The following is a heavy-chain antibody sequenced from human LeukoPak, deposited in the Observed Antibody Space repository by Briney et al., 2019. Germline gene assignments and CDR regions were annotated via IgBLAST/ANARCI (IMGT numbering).Heavy chain of an antibody. V-gene: IGHV3-23*01. CDR3: AKVPLWELLRLEFDY. D-gene: IGHD1-26*01. Sequence: PGGSLRLSCAASGFTFSSYAMSWVRQAPGKGLEWVSAISGSGGSTYYADSVKGRFTISRDNSKNTLYLQMNSLRAEDTAVYYCAKVPLWELLRLEFDYWGQGTLVTVSS. J-gene: IGHJ4*02. CDR2: ISGSGGST. CDR1: GFTFSSYA.